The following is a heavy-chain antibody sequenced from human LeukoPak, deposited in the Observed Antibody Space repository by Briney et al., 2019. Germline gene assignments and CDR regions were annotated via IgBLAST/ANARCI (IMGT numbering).Heavy chain of an antibody. CDR2: ISSSGSTI. J-gene: IGHJ4*02. CDR3: ARGGELADY. CDR1: GFTLSSYE. Sequence: GGSPRLSCAASGFTLSSYEMNWVRQAPGKGLEWVSYISSSGSTIYYADSVKGRFTISRDNAKNSLYLQMNSLRAEDTAVYYCARGGELADYWGQGTLVTVSS. D-gene: IGHD1-7*01. V-gene: IGHV3-48*03.